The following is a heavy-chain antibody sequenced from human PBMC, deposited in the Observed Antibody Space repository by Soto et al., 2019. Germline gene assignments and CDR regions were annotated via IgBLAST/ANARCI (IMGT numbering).Heavy chain of an antibody. V-gene: IGHV3-30*18. Sequence: QVQLVESGGGVVQPGRSLRLSCAASGFTFSSYGMHWVRQAPGKGLEWVAVISYDGSDKYYADSVKGRFTISRDNSNNTLYLQMVSLRAEDPAAYHCAKMAVVATTNFQHWGQGTLVTVSS. CDR1: GFTFSSYG. CDR3: AKMAVVATTNFQH. D-gene: IGHD2-15*01. CDR2: ISYDGSDK. J-gene: IGHJ1*01.